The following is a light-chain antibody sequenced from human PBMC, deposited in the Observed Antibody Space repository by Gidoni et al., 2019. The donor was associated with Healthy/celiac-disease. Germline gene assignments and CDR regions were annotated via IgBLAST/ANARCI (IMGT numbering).Light chain of an antibody. J-gene: IGLJ2*01. Sequence: QSALTQPASVSGSPGQSITISCTGTRSDVGCYNYVSWYQQHPGKAPKLVIYDVTNRPSGVSNRFSGSKSGNTASLTISGLQAEDEADYYCSSYTSSSTLVFGGGTKLTVL. V-gene: IGLV2-14*03. CDR2: DVT. CDR1: RSDVGCYNY. CDR3: SSYTSSSTLV.